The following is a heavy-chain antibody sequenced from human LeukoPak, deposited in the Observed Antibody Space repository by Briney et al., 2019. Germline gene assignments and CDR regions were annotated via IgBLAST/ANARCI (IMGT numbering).Heavy chain of an antibody. CDR1: GYRFTSYW. CDR2: IYPDDSDT. Sequence: GASLKISFKGSGYRFTSYWIGWVRPMPGKGLEWMGIIYPDDSDTRYSPSFQGQVTISADKSISTAYLQWSSLKASHTAMYYCARGGTVTTFAYWGEGTLVTVSS. D-gene: IGHD4-11*01. V-gene: IGHV5-51*01. CDR3: ARGGTVTTFAY. J-gene: IGHJ4*02.